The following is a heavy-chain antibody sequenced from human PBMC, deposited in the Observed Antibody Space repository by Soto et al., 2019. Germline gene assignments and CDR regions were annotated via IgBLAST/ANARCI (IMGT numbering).Heavy chain of an antibody. Sequence: QVQLVQSGAEEKKPGASVKVSCKASGYTFTSYAMHWVRQAPGQRLEWMGWINAGNGNTKYSQKFQGRVTITSDTSASTAYMELRSLRSEDTAVYYCARSIVVVTALDYWGQGTLVTVSS. J-gene: IGHJ4*02. CDR2: INAGNGNT. CDR1: GYTFTSYA. D-gene: IGHD2-21*02. V-gene: IGHV1-3*05. CDR3: ARSIVVVTALDY.